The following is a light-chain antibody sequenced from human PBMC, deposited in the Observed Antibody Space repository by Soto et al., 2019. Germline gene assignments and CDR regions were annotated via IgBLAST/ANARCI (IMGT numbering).Light chain of an antibody. Sequence: QSPLAQAASVSGSRGQSITISCTGTISDVGGYIYVSWYQQHPGKAPKLMIYDVTSRPSGVSYRFSGSKSGNTASLTISGLQAEDEADYYCRSYTTSSSYVFGTGTKVTVL. CDR2: DVT. CDR1: ISDVGGYIY. J-gene: IGLJ1*01. V-gene: IGLV2-14*01. CDR3: RSYTTSSSYV.